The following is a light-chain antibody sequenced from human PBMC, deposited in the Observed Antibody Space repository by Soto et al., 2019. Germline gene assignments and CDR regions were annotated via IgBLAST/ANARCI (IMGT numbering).Light chain of an antibody. J-gene: IGKJ1*01. CDR1: QAVITS. V-gene: IGKV3-11*01. CDR3: HQRQSWPRT. Sequence: EIVLTQSPATLSQYPGDTVTLSCRASQAVITSFACSQHKPGQAPRLLIYVASNRAAGVPARFSGSGSGTDFTLTISNVEPEDFAVYYCHQRQSWPRTFGQGTTVDIK. CDR2: VAS.